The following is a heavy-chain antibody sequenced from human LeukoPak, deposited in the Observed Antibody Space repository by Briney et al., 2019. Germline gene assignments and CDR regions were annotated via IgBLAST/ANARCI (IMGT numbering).Heavy chain of an antibody. CDR1: GFTFSDYW. J-gene: IGHJ4*02. V-gene: IGHV3-74*01. CDR2: INTDGSIT. Sequence: GESLRLSCAASGFTFSDYWIHWVRQAPGKGLVWVSRINTDGSITNYADSVKGRFSISRDNAKNTLYLQMSSLRAEDTAVYYCARDRGPRTGFMVREAYDYWGQGTLVTVSS. CDR3: ARDRGPRTGFMVREAYDY. D-gene: IGHD3-10*01.